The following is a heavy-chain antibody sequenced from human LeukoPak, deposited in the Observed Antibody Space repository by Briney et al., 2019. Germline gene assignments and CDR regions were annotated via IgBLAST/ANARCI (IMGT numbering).Heavy chain of an antibody. CDR1: GFPFSSYW. V-gene: IGHV3-7*04. J-gene: IGHJ4*02. D-gene: IGHD5-24*01. CDR2: IKQDGRKK. CDR3: TRVGYIDEGIDY. Sequence: GGSLRLSYVASGFPFSSYWMTWVRQAPGKGLEWVANIKQDGRKKSYVDSVKGQFTISRDNAKNSLYLQMNSLRAEDTAIYYCTRVGYIDEGIDYWGQGTLVTVSS.